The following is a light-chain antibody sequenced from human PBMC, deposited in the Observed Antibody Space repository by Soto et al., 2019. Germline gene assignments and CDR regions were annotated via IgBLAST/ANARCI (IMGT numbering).Light chain of an antibody. CDR3: QSYDTSNPLV. Sequence: NFMLTQPHSVSESPGKTVTISCTRSSGSIGSSYVQWYQQRPGSSPTTMIFEDNQRPTGVPVRFSGSIDSSSNSASLVISGLRTEDEADYYCQSYDTSNPLVFGGGTKLTVL. V-gene: IGLV6-57*01. CDR2: EDN. CDR1: SGSIGSSY. J-gene: IGLJ3*02.